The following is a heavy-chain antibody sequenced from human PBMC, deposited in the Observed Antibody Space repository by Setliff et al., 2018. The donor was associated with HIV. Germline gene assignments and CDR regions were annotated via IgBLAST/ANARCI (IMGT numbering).Heavy chain of an antibody. CDR1: DYSFLNDNC. J-gene: IGHJ3*02. D-gene: IGHD2-21*01. CDR3: AKRPSYSFQI. V-gene: IGHV4-38-2*01. CDR2: VHHDGST. Sequence: SQTMSLTCAVSDYSFLNDNCWGWIRQSPGKGLEWIGSVHHDGSTYFNPCLESRVTTTIDTSKNQLSLTLTSVTAADTAIYYCAKRPSYSFQIWGRGTMVTVS.